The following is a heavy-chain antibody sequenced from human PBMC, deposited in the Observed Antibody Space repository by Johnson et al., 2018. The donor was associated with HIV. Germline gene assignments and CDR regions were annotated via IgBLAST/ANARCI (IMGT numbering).Heavy chain of an antibody. V-gene: IGHV3-15*01. Sequence: VQLVESGGGLVKPGGSLRLSCAASGFTFSNAWMSWVRQAPGKGLEWVGRIKSKTDGGTTDYAAPVKGRFTISRDDSKSTLYLQMNSLRAEDTAVYYCARAYTYGAFDIWGQGTMVTVSS. CDR1: GFTFSNAW. CDR2: IKSKTDGGTT. CDR3: ARAYTYGAFDI. D-gene: IGHD5-18*01. J-gene: IGHJ3*02.